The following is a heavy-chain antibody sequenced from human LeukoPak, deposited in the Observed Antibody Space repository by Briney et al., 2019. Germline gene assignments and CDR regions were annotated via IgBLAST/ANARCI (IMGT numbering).Heavy chain of an antibody. CDR1: GGSFSGYY. D-gene: IGHD7-27*01. J-gene: IGHJ4*02. CDR3: AGSGDPPGGY. V-gene: IGHV4-34*01. Sequence: PSETLSLTCAVYGGSFSGYYWSWIRQPPGKGLEWIGEINHSGSTNYNPSLKSRVTISVDTSKNQFSLKLSSVTAADTAVYYCAGSGDPPGGYWGQGTLVTVSS. CDR2: INHSGST.